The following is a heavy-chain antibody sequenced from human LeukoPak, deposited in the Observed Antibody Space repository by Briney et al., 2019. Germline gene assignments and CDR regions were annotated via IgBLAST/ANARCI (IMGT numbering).Heavy chain of an antibody. Sequence: GASVKVSCKTSGFTFTAYYIHWVQQAPGKGLEWVGRIDPEDGATLYSETLQDRVTITADTSTDTAYMELSSLRSEDTAVYYCATGSGTSGSYYIFDHWAQGTLVTVSS. CDR3: ATGSGTSGSYYIFDH. V-gene: IGHV1-69-2*01. CDR2: IDPEDGAT. J-gene: IGHJ4*02. CDR1: GFTFTAYY. D-gene: IGHD3-10*01.